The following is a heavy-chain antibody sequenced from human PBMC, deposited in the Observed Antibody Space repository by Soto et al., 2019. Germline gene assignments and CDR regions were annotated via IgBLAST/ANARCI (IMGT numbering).Heavy chain of an antibody. Sequence: QVLVQESGPGLVKPSQTLTLSCTVSGGSVDSGNHYWNWIRQPPGKGLEWIGYIYYGESTYYNPSLKSRATISVDTSQSRFPLRLTSVTAADTAVYYCARDMGSAMTTRIFDHWGQGILVTVSS. D-gene: IGHD4-17*01. CDR1: GGSVDSGNHY. CDR3: ARDMGSAMTTRIFDH. CDR2: IYYGEST. J-gene: IGHJ4*02. V-gene: IGHV4-30-4*01.